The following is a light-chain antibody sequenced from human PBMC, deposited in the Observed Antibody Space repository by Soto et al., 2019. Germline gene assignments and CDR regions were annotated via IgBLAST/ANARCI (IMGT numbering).Light chain of an antibody. J-gene: IGKJ3*01. CDR3: QQYDNLPPLT. V-gene: IGKV1-33*01. CDR2: DAS. Sequence: DIQMTQSPSSLSATVGDIVTITCQASQDISNYLNWCQQKPGKAPKLLIYDASNLETGDPSSFSGSGAGTDFTFTISSLQPEDIATYYCQQYDNLPPLTFGPGTKVDIK. CDR1: QDISNY.